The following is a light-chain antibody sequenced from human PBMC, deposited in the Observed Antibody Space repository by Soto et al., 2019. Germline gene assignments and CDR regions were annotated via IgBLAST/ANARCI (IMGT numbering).Light chain of an antibody. CDR2: GAS. V-gene: IGKV3-20*01. CDR1: QSVSNDF. J-gene: IGKJ1*01. CDR3: QQYGSSPPRT. Sequence: EIVLTRSAGILAMSSGGRATLSCRASQSVSNDFLAWYQQQPGQAPRLLLYGASTRATDVPDRFSGSGSAADFTLSIIRLEPEDFAVYYCQQYGSSPPRTFGQGTKVDIK.